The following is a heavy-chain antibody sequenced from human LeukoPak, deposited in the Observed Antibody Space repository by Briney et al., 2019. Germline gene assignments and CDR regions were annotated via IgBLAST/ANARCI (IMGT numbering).Heavy chain of an antibody. J-gene: IGHJ5*02. CDR2: IYYSGST. Sequence: SETLSLTCTVSGGSISSYYWSWIRQPPGKGLEWIGYIYYSGSTNYNPSLKSRVTISVDTSKNQFSLQLNSVTPEDTAVYYCARGIVGATRTETTSRSEYNWFDPWGQGTLVTVSS. CDR3: ARGIVGATRTETTSRSEYNWFDP. D-gene: IGHD1-26*01. V-gene: IGHV4-59*12. CDR1: GGSISSYY.